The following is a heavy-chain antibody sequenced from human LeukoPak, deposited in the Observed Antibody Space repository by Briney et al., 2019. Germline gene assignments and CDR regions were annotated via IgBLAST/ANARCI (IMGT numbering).Heavy chain of an antibody. CDR3: ARHGPPPDLYGSGTPDDYYYMDV. V-gene: IGHV4-4*09. Sequence: SETLSLTCTVSGGSISSYYWSWIRQPPGKGLEWIGYIYTSGSTNYNPSLKSRVTISVDTSKNQFSLKLSSVTAADTAVYYCARHGPPPDLYGSGTPDDYYYMDVWGKGTTVTVSS. CDR1: GGSISSYY. D-gene: IGHD3-10*01. CDR2: IYTSGST. J-gene: IGHJ6*03.